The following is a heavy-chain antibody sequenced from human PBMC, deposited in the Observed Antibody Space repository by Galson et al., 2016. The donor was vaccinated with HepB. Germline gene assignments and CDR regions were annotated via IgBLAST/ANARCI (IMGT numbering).Heavy chain of an antibody. CDR1: GYTFTSYA. V-gene: IGHV1-3*01. CDR3: ARVHDSGPYYYPSDY. CDR2: INAGNGNT. J-gene: IGHJ4*02. D-gene: IGHD3-22*01. Sequence: SVKVSCKASGYTFTSYAMHWVRQAPGQRLEWMGWINAGNGNTEYSQKFQGRVTIARDTSASTAYMELSSLRSEDTAVYYCARVHDSGPYYYPSDYWGQGTLVTVSS.